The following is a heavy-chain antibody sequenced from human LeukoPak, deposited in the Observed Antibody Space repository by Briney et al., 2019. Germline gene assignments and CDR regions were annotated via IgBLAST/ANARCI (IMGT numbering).Heavy chain of an antibody. V-gene: IGHV4-34*01. CDR1: GGSFSGYY. Sequence: SETLSLTCAVYGGSFSGYYWSWIRQPPGKGLEWIGEINHSGSTNYNPSLKSRVTISVDTSKNQFSLKLINCKPSLKRRLTISVDTSKIQYSLKLSSVTAADTAVYYCARDHLWFGASQGHYGMDVWGKGTTVTVSS. D-gene: IGHD2-21*01. CDR2: INHSGST. J-gene: IGHJ6*04. CDR3: SVDTSKIQYSLKLSSVTAADTAVYYCARDHLWFGASQGHYGMDV.